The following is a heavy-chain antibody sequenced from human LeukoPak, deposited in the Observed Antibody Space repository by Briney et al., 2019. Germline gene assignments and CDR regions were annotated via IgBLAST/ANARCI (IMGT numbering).Heavy chain of an antibody. CDR1: GYTFTGYY. CDR2: INTNTGNP. V-gene: IGHV7-4-1*02. D-gene: IGHD6-19*01. J-gene: IGHJ3*02. Sequence: ASVKVSCKASGYTFTGYYMHWVRQAPGQGLEWMGWINTNTGNPTYAQDFTGRFVFSLDTSVSTAYLQISSLKAEDTAVYYCARAHSSGFVWLDWEAFDIWGQGTMVTVSS. CDR3: ARAHSSGFVWLDWEAFDI.